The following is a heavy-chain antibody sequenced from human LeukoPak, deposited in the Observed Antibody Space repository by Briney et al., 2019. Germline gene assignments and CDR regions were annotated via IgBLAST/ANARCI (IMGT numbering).Heavy chain of an antibody. CDR3: AKGGSPIAAAGTSYFDY. Sequence: TTNGFYWAWIRQSPGKGLEWVSGISWDSGSIGYADSVKGRFTISRDNAKNSLYLQMNSLRAEDMALYYCAKGGSPIAAAGTSYFDYWGQGTLVTVSS. CDR1: TTNGFY. J-gene: IGHJ4*02. V-gene: IGHV3-9*02. CDR2: ISWDSGSI. D-gene: IGHD6-13*01.